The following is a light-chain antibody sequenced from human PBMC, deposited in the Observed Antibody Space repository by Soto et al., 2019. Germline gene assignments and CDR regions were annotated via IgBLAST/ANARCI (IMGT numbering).Light chain of an antibody. V-gene: IGLV2-14*01. CDR3: SSYTRRSTLVV. CDR1: TSDVGGYNY. Sequence: QSALTQPASASGSPGQSITISCTGTTSDVGGYNYVSWYQQHPGKAPKLMIYEVSNRPSGVSNHLSGSKSGNTASLTISGLQAEDEAEYYCSSYTRRSTLVVFGGGTKRTVL. CDR2: EVS. J-gene: IGLJ2*01.